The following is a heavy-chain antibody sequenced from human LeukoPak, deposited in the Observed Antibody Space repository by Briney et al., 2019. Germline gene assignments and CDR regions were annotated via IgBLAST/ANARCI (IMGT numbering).Heavy chain of an antibody. J-gene: IGHJ4*02. V-gene: IGHV4-31*03. D-gene: IGHD6-6*01. CDR2: IYYSGST. CDR3: ARTSIATRHFDY. CDR1: GGSISSDAYF. Sequence: SQTLSLTCTVSGGSISSDAYFWSWIRQHPGKGLEWIGYIYYSGSTYYNPSLKSRVTISVDTSKNQFSLKLSSVTAADTAVYYCARTSIATRHFDYWGRGTLVTVSS.